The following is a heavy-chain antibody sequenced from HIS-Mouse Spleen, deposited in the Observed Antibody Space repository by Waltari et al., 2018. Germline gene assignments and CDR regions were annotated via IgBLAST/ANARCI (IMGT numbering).Heavy chain of an antibody. V-gene: IGHV1-2*02. CDR2: INPNSGGT. J-gene: IGHJ3*02. D-gene: IGHD3-22*01. Sequence: QVQLVQSGAEVKKPGASVKVSCKASGYTFTGYYLHLVRQAPGQGLEWMGWINPNSGGTNYAKKFQGRVTMTRDTSISTAYMELSRLRSDDTAVYYCASLYDSSGFDAFDIWGQGTMVTVSS. CDR1: GYTFTGYY. CDR3: ASLYDSSGFDAFDI.